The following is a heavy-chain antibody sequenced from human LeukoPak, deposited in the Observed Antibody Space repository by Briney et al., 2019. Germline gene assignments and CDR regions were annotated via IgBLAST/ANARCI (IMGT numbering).Heavy chain of an antibody. J-gene: IGHJ4*02. D-gene: IGHD6-13*01. V-gene: IGHV1-69*04. CDR2: IIPILGIA. Sequence: GASVKVSCKASGGTFSSYAISWVRQAPGQGLEWMGWIIPILGIANYAQKFQGRVTITADKSTSTAYMELSSLRSEDTAVYYCASSYSSSRPYFDYWGQGTLVTVSS. CDR1: GGTFSSYA. CDR3: ASSYSSSRPYFDY.